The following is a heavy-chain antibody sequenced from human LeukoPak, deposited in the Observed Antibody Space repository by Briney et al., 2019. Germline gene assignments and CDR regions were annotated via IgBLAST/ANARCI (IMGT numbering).Heavy chain of an antibody. V-gene: IGHV1-69*05. CDR2: IIPIFGTA. CDR3: ARDYLGSGYFDY. J-gene: IGHJ4*02. D-gene: IGHD2-8*02. Sequence: GASVKVSCKASGGTFSSYAISWVRQAPGQGLEWMGRIIPIFGTANYAQKFQGRVTITTDESTSTAYMEPSSLRSEDTAVYYCARDYLGSGYFDYWGQGTLVTVSS. CDR1: GGTFSSYA.